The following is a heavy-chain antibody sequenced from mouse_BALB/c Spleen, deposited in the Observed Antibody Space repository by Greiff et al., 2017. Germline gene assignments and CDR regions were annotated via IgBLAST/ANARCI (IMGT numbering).Heavy chain of an antibody. V-gene: IGHV1-47*01. Sequence: VQLQQSGAELVKPGASVKMSCKAFGYTFTTYPIEWMKQNHGKSLEWIGNFHPYNDDTKYNEKFKGKAKLTVDESSSTAYMQLSSLTSEDSAVYYCARGGNSGYAMDYWGQGTSVTVSS. J-gene: IGHJ4*01. D-gene: IGHD2-1*01. CDR3: ARGGNSGYAMDY. CDR2: FHPYNDDT. CDR1: GYTFTTYP.